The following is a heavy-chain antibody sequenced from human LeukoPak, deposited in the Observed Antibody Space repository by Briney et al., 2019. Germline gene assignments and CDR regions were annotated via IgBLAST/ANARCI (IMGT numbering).Heavy chain of an antibody. J-gene: IGHJ4*02. CDR2: ISSSSSTI. CDR1: GFTFSSYS. D-gene: IGHD2-2*02. V-gene: IGHV3-48*01. CDR3: ARSLVPAAIPFDY. Sequence: GGSLRLSCAASGFTFSSYSMNWVRQAPGKGLEWVSYISSSSSTIYYADSVKGRFTISRDNAKNSLYLQMNSLRAEDTAVYYCARSLVPAAIPFDYWGQGTLVTVSS.